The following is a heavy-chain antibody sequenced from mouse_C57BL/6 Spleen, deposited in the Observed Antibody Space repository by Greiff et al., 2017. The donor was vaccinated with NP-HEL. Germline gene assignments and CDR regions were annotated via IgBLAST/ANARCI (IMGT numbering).Heavy chain of an antibody. CDR3: ARGLLVRGYFDV. CDR1: GYTFTSYW. CDR2: IYPGSGST. D-gene: IGHD2-5*01. V-gene: IGHV1-55*01. Sequence: VQLQQPGAELVKPGASVKMSCKASGYTFTSYWITWVKQRPGQGLEWIGDIYPGSGSTNYNEKFKSKATLTVDTSSSTAYMQLSSLTSEDSAVYYCARGLLVRGYFDVWGTGTTVTVSS. J-gene: IGHJ1*03.